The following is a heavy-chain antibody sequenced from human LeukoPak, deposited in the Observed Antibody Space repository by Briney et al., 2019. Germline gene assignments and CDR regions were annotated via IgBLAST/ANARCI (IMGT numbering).Heavy chain of an antibody. D-gene: IGHD3-10*01. V-gene: IGHV4-39*01. J-gene: IGHJ4*02. CDR3: ATRGGPARGASAINF. CDR2: IYYSGST. Sequence: SETLSLTCTVSGGSISSSSYYWGWIRQPPGKGLEWIGSIYYSGSTYYNPSLKSRVTISVDTSKNQFSLKLSSVTAADTAVYYCATRGGPARGASAINFWGQGTLVTVSS. CDR1: GGSISSSSYY.